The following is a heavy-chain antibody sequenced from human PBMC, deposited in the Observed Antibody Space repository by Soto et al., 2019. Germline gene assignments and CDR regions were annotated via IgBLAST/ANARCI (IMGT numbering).Heavy chain of an antibody. CDR2: ISSSRSCI. J-gene: IGHJ4*02. Sequence: GGSLRLSCAASGFTFSSYSMNWVRQAPGKGLEWVSCISSSRSCIYYADSVKGRFTISRDNAKNTLYLKMTSLRAEDTAVYYCARVSREVVPAAIDYWGQGTLVTVSS. CDR3: ARVSREVVPAAIDY. CDR1: GFTFSSYS. V-gene: IGHV3-21*01. D-gene: IGHD2-2*01.